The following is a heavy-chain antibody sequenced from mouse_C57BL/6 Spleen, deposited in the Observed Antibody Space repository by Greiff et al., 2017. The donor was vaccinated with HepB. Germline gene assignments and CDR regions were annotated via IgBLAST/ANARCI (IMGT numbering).Heavy chain of an antibody. CDR1: GFTFSSYA. Sequence: EVHLVESGGGLVKPGGSLKLSCAASGFTFSSYAMSWVRQTPEKRLEWVATISDGGSYTYYPDNVKGRFTISRDNAKNNLYLQMSHLKSEDTAMYYCARDDGYYPFDYWGQGTTLTVSS. J-gene: IGHJ2*01. V-gene: IGHV5-4*01. D-gene: IGHD2-3*01. CDR3: ARDDGYYPFDY. CDR2: ISDGGSYT.